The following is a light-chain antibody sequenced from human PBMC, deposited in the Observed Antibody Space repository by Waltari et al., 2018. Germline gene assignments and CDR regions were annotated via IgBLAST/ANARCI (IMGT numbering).Light chain of an antibody. J-gene: IGKJ2*01. Sequence: ETVMTQPPATLSVSPGERVPLSCRASQSVAGNLACYQQKPGQAPRLLIYGASTRATGIPARVSGSGSGTELTLTISRLQSEEFAVYYCQQYNNWPRTFGQGTKLEI. CDR2: GAS. CDR3: QQYNNWPRT. CDR1: QSVAGN. V-gene: IGKV3-15*01.